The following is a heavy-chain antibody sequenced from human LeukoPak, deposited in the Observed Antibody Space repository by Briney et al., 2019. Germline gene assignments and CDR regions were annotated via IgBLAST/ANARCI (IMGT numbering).Heavy chain of an antibody. CDR2: IDHSGST. D-gene: IGHD1-26*01. CDR3: ARAGRATQGYFDY. Sequence: SETLSLTCTVSGGSISSNYWSWIRQPPGKGLEWIGDIDHSGSTNYNPSLKSRLTISVDTSKNQFSLKLSSVTAADTAVYYCARAGRATQGYFDYWGQGTLVTVSS. V-gene: IGHV4-59*01. CDR1: GGSISSNY. J-gene: IGHJ4*02.